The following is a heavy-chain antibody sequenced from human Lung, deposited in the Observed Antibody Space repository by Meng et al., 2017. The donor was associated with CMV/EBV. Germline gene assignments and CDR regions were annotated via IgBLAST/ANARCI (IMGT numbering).Heavy chain of an antibody. Sequence: GGSLRLSCKGSGYSFTSYWIGWVRQMPGKGLEWMGIIYPGDSDTRYSPSFQGQVTISADKSISTAYLQWSSLKASDTAMYYCARSFPVLAVAGSDAFDIWGQGTMVTVSS. CDR1: GYSFTSYW. D-gene: IGHD6-19*01. J-gene: IGHJ3*02. CDR2: IYPGDSDT. V-gene: IGHV5-51*01. CDR3: ARSFPVLAVAGSDAFDI.